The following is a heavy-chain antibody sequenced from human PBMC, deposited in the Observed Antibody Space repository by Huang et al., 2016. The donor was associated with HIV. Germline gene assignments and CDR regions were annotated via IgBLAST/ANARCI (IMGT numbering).Heavy chain of an antibody. Sequence: QVQLVESGGGVVQPGSSLRLSFAASGFIFSNYGMHWVRQEPGKGMEGVGLISYDGSKKVETDAVKGRFSISRDKSKNTLYLQMNSLRAEDTAVDYCALKGDSSGWEYFRHWGQGTLVTVSS. CDR2: ISYDGSKK. CDR1: GFIFSNYG. V-gene: IGHV3-30*03. CDR3: ALKGDSSGWEYFRH. J-gene: IGHJ1*01. D-gene: IGHD6-19*01.